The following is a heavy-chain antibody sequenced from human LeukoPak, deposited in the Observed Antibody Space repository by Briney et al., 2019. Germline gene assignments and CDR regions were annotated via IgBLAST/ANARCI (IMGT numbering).Heavy chain of an antibody. CDR3: AKYPLPPRDCSPYYYGMDV. J-gene: IGHJ6*02. CDR1: GFTFNDYY. Sequence: PGGSLRLSCAASGFTFNDYYMSWIRLAPGKGLEWVSYISSSGSTIYYADSVKGRFTISRDNANKSLYLQMNSLSAEDTAVYYWAKYPLPPRDCSPYYYGMDVWGQGTTVTVSS. D-gene: IGHD2-21*01. V-gene: IGHV3-11*01. CDR2: ISSSGSTI.